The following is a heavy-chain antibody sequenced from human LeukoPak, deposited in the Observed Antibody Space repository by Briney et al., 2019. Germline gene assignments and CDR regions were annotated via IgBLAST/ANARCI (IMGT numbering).Heavy chain of an antibody. CDR1: GYTFTSYA. D-gene: IGHD6-19*01. J-gene: IGHJ6*02. CDR3: ARGLESSGWYGMDV. Sequence: ASVKVSCKASGYTFTSYAMNWVRQAPGQGLEWLGIINTSGATTRYGQNFKGRVTATRDTSTSTVYMEMSSLNSEDTAVYYCARGLESSGWYGMDVWGQGTTIIVSS. CDR2: INTSGATT. V-gene: IGHV1-46*01.